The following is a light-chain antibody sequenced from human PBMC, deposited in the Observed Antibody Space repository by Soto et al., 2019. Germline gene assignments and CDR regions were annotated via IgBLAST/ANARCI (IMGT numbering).Light chain of an antibody. J-gene: IGKJ1*01. Sequence: EIVMTQSPATLSVSPGERATLSCRASQSISSKLAWYQQKPCQAPRLFIYDASNRAAGIPARFSGSGSGTDFTLTISSLEPEDFAVYYCQQYGSSGTFGQGTKVDIK. CDR3: QQYGSSGT. CDR2: DAS. V-gene: IGKV3D-15*01. CDR1: QSISSK.